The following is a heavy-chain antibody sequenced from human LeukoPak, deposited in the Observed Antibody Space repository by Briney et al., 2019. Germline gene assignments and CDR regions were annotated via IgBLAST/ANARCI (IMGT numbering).Heavy chain of an antibody. CDR3: ATGRSCTTCYLPDY. J-gene: IGHJ4*02. V-gene: IGHV3-30-3*01. CDR2: ISYDGTNQ. CDR1: GFTFNTYT. Sequence: GRSLRLSCAASGFTFNTYTMHWVRQAPGKGLEWVALISYDGTNQYYADSVKGRFTISRDNAKNSLYLQMNSLRAEDTAVYHCATGRSCTTCYLPDYWGQGTLVTVSS. D-gene: IGHD2-2*01.